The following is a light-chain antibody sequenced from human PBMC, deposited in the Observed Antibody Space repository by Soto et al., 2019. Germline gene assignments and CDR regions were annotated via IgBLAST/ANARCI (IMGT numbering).Light chain of an antibody. CDR1: QSVSSN. Sequence: ELVLTQSPGTLSLSPGDRATLSCRASQSVSSNLAWYQQKPGQAPRLLIYGASTRATGIPARFSGSGSETEFTLTISSLQSEDFAVYSCQQYNDWPTFGQGTKVDIK. V-gene: IGKV3-15*01. CDR2: GAS. J-gene: IGKJ1*01. CDR3: QQYNDWPT.